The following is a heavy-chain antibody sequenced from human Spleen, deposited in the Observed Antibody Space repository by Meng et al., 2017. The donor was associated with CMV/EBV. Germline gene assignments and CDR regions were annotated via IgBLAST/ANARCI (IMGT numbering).Heavy chain of an antibody. V-gene: IGHV1-8*03. D-gene: IGHD3-10*01. J-gene: IGHJ6*02. Sequence: ASVKVSCKASGYTFTSYDINWVRQATGQGLERMGWMNPNSGNTGYAQKFQGRVTITRNTSISTAYMELSSLRSEDTAVYYCARGQDLLWSSDYYYGMDVWGQGTTVTVSS. CDR3: ARGQDLLWSSDYYYGMDV. CDR2: MNPNSGNT. CDR1: GYTFTSYD.